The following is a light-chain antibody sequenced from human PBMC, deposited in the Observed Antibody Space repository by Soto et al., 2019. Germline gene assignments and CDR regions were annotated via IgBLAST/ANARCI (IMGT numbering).Light chain of an antibody. CDR2: DAS. J-gene: IGKJ2*01. Sequence: IQMTQSPSTLSASVRYTLTITGRASQRISSWLAWHQQKPGKAPKLLIYDASNLETGVPSRFSGGGSGTDFTLTISSLQPEDIATYYCQQRNSYPRTFGQGTKVDIK. CDR3: QQRNSYPRT. V-gene: IGKV1-5*01. CDR1: QRISSW.